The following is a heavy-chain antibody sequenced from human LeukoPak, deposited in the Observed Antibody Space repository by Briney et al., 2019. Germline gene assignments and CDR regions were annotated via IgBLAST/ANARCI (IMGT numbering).Heavy chain of an antibody. V-gene: IGHV3-7*01. J-gene: IGHJ4*02. D-gene: IGHD3-16*01. Sequence: GGSLRLSCEASGFTFSSYWMGWVRQAPGKGLEGVANIKQDASDKNYVDSVKGRFTISRDNAKNSVYLQMNSLGADDTAVYYCARDNGGALDYWGQGSLVTVSS. CDR2: IKQDASDK. CDR1: GFTFSSYW. CDR3: ARDNGGALDY.